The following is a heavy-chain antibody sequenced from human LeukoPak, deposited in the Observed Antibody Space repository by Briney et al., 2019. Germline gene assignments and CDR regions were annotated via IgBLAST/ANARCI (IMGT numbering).Heavy chain of an antibody. CDR3: AKGARAKYSSSWYEYFQH. CDR2: ISGSGGST. V-gene: IGHV3-23*01. D-gene: IGHD6-13*01. Sequence: TGGSLRLSCAASGFTFSSYAMSWVRQAPGKGLEWVSAISGSGGSTYYADSVKGRFTISRDNSKNTLYLQMNSLRAEDTAVYYCAKGARAKYSSSWYEYFQHWGQGTLVTVSS. CDR1: GFTFSSYA. J-gene: IGHJ1*01.